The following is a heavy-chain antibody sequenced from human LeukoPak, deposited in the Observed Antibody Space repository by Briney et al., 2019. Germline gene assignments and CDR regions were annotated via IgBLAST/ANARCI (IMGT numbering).Heavy chain of an antibody. D-gene: IGHD6-19*01. CDR1: GFTFSSYS. J-gene: IGHJ4*02. Sequence: GGSLRLSCAASGFTFSSYSMNWVRQAPGKGLEWVSSISSSRSYMYYADSVKGRFTISRDNSKNTLYLQMNSLRPEDTAVYFCARDHVSSGWYGGYFDYWGQGTLVSVSS. CDR2: ISSSRSYM. CDR3: ARDHVSSGWYGGYFDY. V-gene: IGHV3-21*01.